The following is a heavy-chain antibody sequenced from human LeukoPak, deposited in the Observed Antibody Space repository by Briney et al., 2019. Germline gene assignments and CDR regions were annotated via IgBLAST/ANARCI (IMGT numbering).Heavy chain of an antibody. V-gene: IGHV3-23*01. D-gene: IGHD6-13*01. Sequence: GGSLRLSCAASGFTFSNYAMTCVRQAPGKGLEWVSVISGSGDTTYYADSVKGRFTFSRDNSKNTLYLQMNSLRAEDTAVYYCAKGLVVGSSWSAYDYWGQGTLVTVSS. CDR2: ISGSGDTT. CDR1: GFTFSNYA. CDR3: AKGLVVGSSWSAYDY. J-gene: IGHJ4*02.